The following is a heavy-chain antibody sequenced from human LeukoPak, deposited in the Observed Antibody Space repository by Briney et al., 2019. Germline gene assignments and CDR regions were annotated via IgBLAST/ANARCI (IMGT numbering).Heavy chain of an antibody. V-gene: IGHV1-2*02. J-gene: IGHJ5*02. Sequence: ASVKVSCKASGYTFTSYYMHWVRQAPGQGLEWMGWINPNSGGTNYAQKFQGRVTMARDTSISTAYMELSRLRSDDTAVYYCAITLVITGNWFDPWGQGTLVTVSS. CDR1: GYTFTSYY. D-gene: IGHD3-22*01. CDR3: AITLVITGNWFDP. CDR2: INPNSGGT.